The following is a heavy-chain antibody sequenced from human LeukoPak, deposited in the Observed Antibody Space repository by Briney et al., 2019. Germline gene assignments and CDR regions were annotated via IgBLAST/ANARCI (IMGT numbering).Heavy chain of an antibody. CDR1: GFTFSSYA. Sequence: GSLRLSCAASGFTFSSYAMNWVRPAPGKGLEWVSVISSSGGTTYYSDSVKGRFIISRDNSKNTLYLQMNSLRAEDTAVYYCAKAGIAVPATPEYCGQGTQVTVSS. J-gene: IGHJ4*02. V-gene: IGHV3-23*01. CDR2: ISSSGGTT. D-gene: IGHD6-19*01. CDR3: AKAGIAVPATPEY.